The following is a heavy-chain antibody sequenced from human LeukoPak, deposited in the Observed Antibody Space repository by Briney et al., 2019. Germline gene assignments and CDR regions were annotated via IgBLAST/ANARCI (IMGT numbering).Heavy chain of an antibody. CDR1: GFTFSSYG. D-gene: IGHD6-19*01. CDR2: IWYDGSNK. Sequence: GGSLRLSCAASGFTFSSYGMHWVRQAPGKGLEWEAVIWYDGSNKYYADSVKGRFTISRDNAKNSLYLQMNSLRAEDTAVYYCARAVAGFDYFDYWGQGTLVTVSS. J-gene: IGHJ4*02. CDR3: ARAVAGFDYFDY. V-gene: IGHV3-33*01.